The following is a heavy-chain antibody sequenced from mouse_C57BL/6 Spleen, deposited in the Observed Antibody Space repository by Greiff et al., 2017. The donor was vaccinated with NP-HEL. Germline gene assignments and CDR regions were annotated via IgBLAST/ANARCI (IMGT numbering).Heavy chain of an antibody. CDR3: ARRGHSGAMDY. CDR2: IWSGGST. D-gene: IGHD3-1*01. J-gene: IGHJ4*01. CDR1: GFSLTSYG. Sequence: VKLVESGPGLVQPSQSLSITCTVSGFSLTSYGVHWVRQSPGKGLEWLGVIWSGGSTDYNAALISRLRISKDNSKSQVFFKMNSLQADDTAIYYCARRGHSGAMDYWGQGTSVTVSS. V-gene: IGHV2-2*01.